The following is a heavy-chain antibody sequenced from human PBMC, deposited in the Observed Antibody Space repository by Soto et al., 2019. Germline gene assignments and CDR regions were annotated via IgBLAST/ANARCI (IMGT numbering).Heavy chain of an antibody. CDR1: GFTVSGSW. Sequence: EVQLVESGGGLVQPGGSLRLSCAASGFTVSGSWMHWVRQGPGKGLVWVSRINSDGSRTIYADSVKGRFTISRDNAKNTLYLQRNSLRAADTAVYYCVRELSNCGGDCLHYWGQGTLVTVSS. CDR2: INSDGSRT. J-gene: IGHJ4*02. V-gene: IGHV3-74*01. D-gene: IGHD2-21*02. CDR3: VRELSNCGGDCLHY.